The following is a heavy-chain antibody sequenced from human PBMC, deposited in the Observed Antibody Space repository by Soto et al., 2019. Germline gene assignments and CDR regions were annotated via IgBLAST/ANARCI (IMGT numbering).Heavy chain of an antibody. CDR1: GGSISSGGYS. D-gene: IGHD3-10*01. J-gene: IGHJ6*02. CDR3: ARAPFGYGSARGGMDV. V-gene: IGHV4-30-2*01. Sequence: QLQLQESGSGLVKPSQTLSLTCAVSGGSISSGGYSWSWIRQPPGKGLEWIGYIYHSGSTYYNPSLKSRVTISVDRSKNQFSLKLGSVTAADTAVYYRARAPFGYGSARGGMDVWGQGTTVTVSS. CDR2: IYHSGST.